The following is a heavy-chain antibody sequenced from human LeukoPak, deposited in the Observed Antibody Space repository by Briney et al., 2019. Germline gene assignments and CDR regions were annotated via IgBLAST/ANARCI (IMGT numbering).Heavy chain of an antibody. J-gene: IGHJ4*02. CDR2: ISAGSTYM. Sequence: GGTLRLSCAASGFTFSSYSMNWVRQAPGKGLEWVPSISAGSTYMYYADSVKGRFTISRDNAKNSLYLQMNSLRAEDTAVFYCARGYSYGSSGFDYWGQGTLVTVSS. CDR3: ARGYSYGSSGFDY. V-gene: IGHV3-21*01. D-gene: IGHD5-18*01. CDR1: GFTFSSYS.